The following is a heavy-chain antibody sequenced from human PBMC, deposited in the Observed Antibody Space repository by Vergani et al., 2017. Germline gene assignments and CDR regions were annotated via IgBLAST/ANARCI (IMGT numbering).Heavy chain of an antibody. V-gene: IGHV3-23*01. D-gene: IGHD3-10*01. Sequence: EVQLLESGGGLVQPGGSLRLTCAASEFTFSNYALNWVRKPPGKGLEWVSGVSCSGVGAYYTDSVKGRFTISRDNSKNMLFLQMNNLTTEDTAIYYCAKQYFVSGTYLFDYWGQGTLVTVSS. CDR2: VSCSGVGA. J-gene: IGHJ4*02. CDR3: AKQYFVSGTYLFDY. CDR1: EFTFSNYA.